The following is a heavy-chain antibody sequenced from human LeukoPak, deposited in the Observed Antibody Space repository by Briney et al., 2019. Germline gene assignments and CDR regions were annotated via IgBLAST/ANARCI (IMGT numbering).Heavy chain of an antibody. V-gene: IGHV4-59*01. D-gene: IGHD1-1*01. J-gene: IGHJ6*02. CDR2: IYYSGST. CDR1: GGSISSYY. Sequence: SETLSLTCTVSGGSISSYYWSWIRQPPGKGLEWIGYIYYSGSTNYNPSLKSRVTISVDTSKNQFSLKLSSVTAADTAVYYCASGIVGTYYYYGMDVWGQGTTVTVSS. CDR3: ASGIVGTYYYYGMDV.